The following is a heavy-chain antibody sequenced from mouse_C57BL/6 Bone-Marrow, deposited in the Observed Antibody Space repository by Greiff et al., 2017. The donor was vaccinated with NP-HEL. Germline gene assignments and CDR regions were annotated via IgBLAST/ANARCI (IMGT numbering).Heavy chain of an antibody. D-gene: IGHD1-1*01. CDR3: ARSGTTVVGDD. Sequence: QVQLQQPGAELVRPGSSVKLSCKASGYTFTSYWMDWVKQRPGQGLEWIGNIYPSDSETHYNQKFKDKATLTVDKSSSTAYMQLSSLTSEDSAVYYCARSGTTVVGDDWGQGTTLTVSS. CDR1: GYTFTSYW. V-gene: IGHV1-61*01. CDR2: IYPSDSET. J-gene: IGHJ2*01.